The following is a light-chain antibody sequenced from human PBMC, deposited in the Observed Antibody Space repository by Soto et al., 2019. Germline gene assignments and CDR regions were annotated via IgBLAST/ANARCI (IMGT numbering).Light chain of an antibody. Sequence: EIVMTQSPATLSVSPGERATLSCRASQSVGSNLAWYQQKPGQAPRLLIYGASTRATGIPARFSGSGSGTEFTLTISSQQSEDLAVYYCQQYGPSPPWTFGQGTKVDIK. J-gene: IGKJ1*01. CDR3: QQYGPSPPWT. CDR2: GAS. CDR1: QSVGSN. V-gene: IGKV3-15*01.